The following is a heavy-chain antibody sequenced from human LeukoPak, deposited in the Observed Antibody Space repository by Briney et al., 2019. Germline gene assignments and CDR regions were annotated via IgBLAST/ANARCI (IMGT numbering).Heavy chain of an antibody. V-gene: IGHV3-11*01. CDR1: GFTFSDYY. CDR3: AKDRLGMPYDAFDI. CDR2: ISGSGRTI. D-gene: IGHD7-27*01. J-gene: IGHJ3*02. Sequence: PGGSLRLSCAASGFTFSDYYMSWIRQAPGKGLEWVSFISGSGRTINYADSVKGRFTISRDNAKNSLYLQMNSLRAEDMALYYCAKDRLGMPYDAFDIWGQGTMVTVSS.